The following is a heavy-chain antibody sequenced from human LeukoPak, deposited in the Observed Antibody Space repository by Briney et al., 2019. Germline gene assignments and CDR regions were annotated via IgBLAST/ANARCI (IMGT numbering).Heavy chain of an antibody. J-gene: IGHJ4*02. CDR3: ARSQDIVVVPAAIPGVDY. Sequence: SGFTXSSYXXNWVRXAPGKXXEWVSYISSASSTIYYADSVKGRFTISRDNAKNSLYLQMNSLRAEDTAVYYCARSQDIVVVPAAIPGVDYWGQGTLVTVSS. V-gene: IGHV3-48*01. D-gene: IGHD2-2*02. CDR2: ISSASSTI. CDR1: GFTXSSYX.